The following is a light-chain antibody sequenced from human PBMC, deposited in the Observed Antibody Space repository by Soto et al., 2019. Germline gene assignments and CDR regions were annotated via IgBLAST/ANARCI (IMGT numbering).Light chain of an antibody. CDR3: QQRANWPPFT. CDR1: QNVDRY. J-gene: IGKJ3*01. CDR2: DVS. V-gene: IGKV3-11*01. Sequence: EIVLTQSPATLSLSPGERATLSCWASQNVDRYLAWYQQRPGQAPRLLIYDVSNRATGIPARFSGSGSGTDFTLTISSLEPEDFAVYYCQQRANWPPFTFGPGTNVDIK.